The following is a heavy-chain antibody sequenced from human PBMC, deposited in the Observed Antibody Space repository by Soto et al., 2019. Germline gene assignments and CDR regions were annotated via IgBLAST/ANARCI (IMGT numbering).Heavy chain of an antibody. Sequence: QVQLQQWGAGLLKPSETLSLTCAVYGGSFSGYYWSWIRQPPGKGLEWIGEINHSGSTNYNPSLKSRVTISVDTSKNQFSLKLSSVTAADTAVYYCARGRWYCYGSGSPRGGDYWGQGTLVTVSS. V-gene: IGHV4-34*01. D-gene: IGHD3-10*01. CDR2: INHSGST. J-gene: IGHJ4*02. CDR3: ARGRWYCYGSGSPRGGDY. CDR1: GGSFSGYY.